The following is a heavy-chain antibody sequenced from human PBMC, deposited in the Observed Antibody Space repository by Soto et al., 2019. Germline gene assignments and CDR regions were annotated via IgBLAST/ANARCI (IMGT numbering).Heavy chain of an antibody. CDR3: ARDVVGSDYFDS. J-gene: IGHJ4*02. D-gene: IGHD1-26*01. CDR2: INPKTGGT. V-gene: IGHV1-2*02. Sequence: ASVKVSCKASGYTFTDYYMHWVRQAPGQGLEWMGWINPKTGGTNYVQKFQGRVTMTRDTSITTAYMELSRLRFDDTAVYYCARDVVGSDYFDSWGQGTLVTVSS. CDR1: GYTFTDYY.